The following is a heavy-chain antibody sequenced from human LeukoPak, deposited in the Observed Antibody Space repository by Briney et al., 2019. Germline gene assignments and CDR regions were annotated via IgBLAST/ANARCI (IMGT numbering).Heavy chain of an antibody. J-gene: IGHJ4*02. Sequence: SGPTLVKPPQTLTLTCTFSGFSLGTSGVGEGWVGRPPGKVLGWHALIYGDDDKRYNPSLKSWHNIPKDASKNQVILTRTNMDPVDTATYYCAHTTVTTGFDYWGQGTLFTVSS. D-gene: IGHD4-17*01. CDR2: IYGDDDK. V-gene: IGHV2-5*02. CDR1: GFSLGTSGVG. CDR3: AHTTVTTGFDY.